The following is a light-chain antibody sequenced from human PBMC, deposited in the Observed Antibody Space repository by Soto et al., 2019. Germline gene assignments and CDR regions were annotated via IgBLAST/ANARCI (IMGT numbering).Light chain of an antibody. CDR1: QDITKY. CDR3: QHYDNLPYT. Sequence: DIQMTQSPSSLSASVGDRVTITCQASQDITKYLSWFQQKPGKVPKLLIYDASELETGVPSRFSGSGSGTGFTFTISSLQPEDIATYYCQHYDNLPYTFGQGTKLEMK. V-gene: IGKV1-33*01. CDR2: DAS. J-gene: IGKJ2*01.